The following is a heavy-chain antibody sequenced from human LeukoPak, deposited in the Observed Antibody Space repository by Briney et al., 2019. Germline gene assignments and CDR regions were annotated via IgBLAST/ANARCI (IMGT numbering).Heavy chain of an antibody. CDR2: IIPIFGTA. CDR1: GFTFSSYA. CDR3: ASPTTVTTGFDY. D-gene: IGHD4-17*01. V-gene: IGHV1-69*05. J-gene: IGHJ4*02. Sequence: GGSLRLSCAASGFTFSSYAISWVRQAPGQGLEWMGGIIPIFGTANYAQKFQGRVTITTDESTSTAYMELSSLRSEDTAVYYCASPTTVTTGFDYWGQGTLVTVSS.